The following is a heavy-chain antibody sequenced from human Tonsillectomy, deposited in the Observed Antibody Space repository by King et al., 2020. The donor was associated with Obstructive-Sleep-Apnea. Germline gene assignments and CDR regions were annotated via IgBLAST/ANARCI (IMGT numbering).Heavy chain of an antibody. CDR3: TTTPSGYLRGGSCLIWFDP. CDR1: GFTFSNAW. J-gene: IGHJ5*02. V-gene: IGHV3-15*01. D-gene: IGHD2-15*01. Sequence: VQLVESGGGLVKPGGSLRLSCAASGFTFSNAWMSWVRQAPGKGLEWVGRIKSKTDGGSTDYAAPVKGRFTISRDDSKNTLYLQMNSLKTEDTAVYYCTTTPSGYLRGGSCLIWFDPWGQGTLVTVSS. CDR2: IKSKTDGGST.